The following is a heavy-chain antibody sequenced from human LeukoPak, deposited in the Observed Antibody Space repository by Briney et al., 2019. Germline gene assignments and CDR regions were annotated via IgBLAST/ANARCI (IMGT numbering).Heavy chain of an antibody. D-gene: IGHD4-17*01. J-gene: IGHJ4*02. CDR1: GGSISSYY. Sequence: SETLSLTCTVSGGSISSYYWGWIRQPPGKGLEWIGYIYYSGSTNYNPSLKSRVTISVDTSKNQFSLKLSSVTAADTAVYYCASAFYGDLLFDYWGQGTLVTVSS. CDR3: ASAFYGDLLFDY. V-gene: IGHV4-59*08. CDR2: IYYSGST.